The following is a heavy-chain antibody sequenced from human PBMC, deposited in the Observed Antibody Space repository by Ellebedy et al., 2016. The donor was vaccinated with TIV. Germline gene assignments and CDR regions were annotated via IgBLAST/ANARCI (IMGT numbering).Heavy chain of an antibody. CDR1: GFTFSSYS. V-gene: IGHV3-21*01. Sequence: GESLKISCAASGFTFSSYSMYWVRQAPGKGLEWVSCISSSGTYIYYADSLKGRFTISRDSAKNSLYLQMNSLRAEDTAVYYCARGSGDLPFDYWGQGTLVTVSS. CDR3: ARGSGDLPFDY. D-gene: IGHD4-17*01. CDR2: ISSSGTYI. J-gene: IGHJ4*02.